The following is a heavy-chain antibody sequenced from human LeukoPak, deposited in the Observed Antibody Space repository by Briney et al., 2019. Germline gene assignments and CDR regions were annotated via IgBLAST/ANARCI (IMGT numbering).Heavy chain of an antibody. J-gene: IGHJ3*02. CDR1: GGSFSGYY. Sequence: PSETLSLTCAVYGGSFSGYYWSWIRQPPGKGLEWIGEINHSGSTNYNPSLKSRVTISVDTSKNQFSLKLSSVTAADTAVYYCARVGMVRGSGAFDIWGQGTMVTVSS. V-gene: IGHV4-34*01. CDR2: INHSGST. CDR3: ARVGMVRGSGAFDI. D-gene: IGHD3-10*01.